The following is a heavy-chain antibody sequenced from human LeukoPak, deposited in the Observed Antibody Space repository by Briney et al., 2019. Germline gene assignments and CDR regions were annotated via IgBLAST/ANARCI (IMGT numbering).Heavy chain of an antibody. CDR2: IYYSGST. D-gene: IGHD3-16*02. CDR3: AGGARYYDYVWGSYRPGIFDY. CDR1: GGSISSYY. V-gene: IGHV4-59*01. J-gene: IGHJ4*02. Sequence: SETLSLTCTVSGGSISSYYWSWIRQPPGKGLEWIGYIYYSGSTNYNPSLKSRVTISVDTSKNQFSLKLSSVTAADTAVYYCAGGARYYDYVWGSYRPGIFDYWGQGTLVTVPS.